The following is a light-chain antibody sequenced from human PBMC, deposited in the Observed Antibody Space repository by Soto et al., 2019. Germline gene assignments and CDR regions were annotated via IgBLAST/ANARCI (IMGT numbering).Light chain of an antibody. CDR2: LGS. CDR3: MQALQTPLYS. Sequence: EIVMTQSPLSLPVTPGEPASISCRSSQSLLHANGYNYLDWYLLKPGQSPQLVIYLGSNRASGVPDRFSGSGSGTDFTLKISRVEAEDVGIYYCMQALQTPLYSFGQGTKLEIK. V-gene: IGKV2-28*01. J-gene: IGKJ2*03. CDR1: QSLLHANGYNY.